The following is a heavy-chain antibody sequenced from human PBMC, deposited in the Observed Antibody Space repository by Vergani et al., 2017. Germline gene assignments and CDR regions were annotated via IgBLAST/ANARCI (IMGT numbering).Heavy chain of an antibody. CDR3: ARHPNNWNDSQGGVAFEM. V-gene: IGHV5-51*01. CDR1: GYSFTSYW. Sequence: EVQLVQSGAEVKKPGESLKISCKGSGYSFTSYWIGWLRQMPGKGLEWMGIIYPGDSDTRYSPAFQGQFTISADKSISTAYLQWSSLKASDTAMYYCARHPNNWNDSQGGVAFEMWGQGTMVTVSA. D-gene: IGHD1-1*01. J-gene: IGHJ3*02. CDR2: IYPGDSDT.